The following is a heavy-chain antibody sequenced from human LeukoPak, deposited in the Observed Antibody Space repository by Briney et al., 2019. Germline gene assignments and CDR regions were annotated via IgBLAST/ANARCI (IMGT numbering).Heavy chain of an antibody. J-gene: IGHJ4*02. D-gene: IGHD2-15*01. CDR3: VRDSAVAAADYYFDY. V-gene: IGHV3-30-3*01. CDR2: ISTDGSDK. Sequence: PGGSLRLSCAASRFTFRSYPMHWVRQAPGKGLEWVAVISTDGSDKHYSDSVKGRFTISRDNSKNTLYLQMNSLRAEDTAVYYCVRDSAVAAADYYFDYWGQGTLVTVSP. CDR1: RFTFRSYP.